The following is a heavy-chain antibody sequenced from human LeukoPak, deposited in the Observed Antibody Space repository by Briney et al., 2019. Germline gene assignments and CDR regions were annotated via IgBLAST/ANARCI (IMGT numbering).Heavy chain of an antibody. Sequence: SETLSLTCAVYGGSFSGYYWSWLRQPPGKGLEGIGEINHSGSTNYNPSLKSRVTISVDTSKNQFSLKLSSVTAADTAVYYCARGRAPGYYDFWSGYFFFDYWGQGTLVTVSS. V-gene: IGHV4-34*01. CDR2: INHSGST. CDR1: GGSFSGYY. D-gene: IGHD3-3*01. CDR3: ARGRAPGYYDFWSGYFFFDY. J-gene: IGHJ4*02.